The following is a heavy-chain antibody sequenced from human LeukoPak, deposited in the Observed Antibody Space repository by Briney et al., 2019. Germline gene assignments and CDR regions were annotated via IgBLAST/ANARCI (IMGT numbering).Heavy chain of an antibody. CDR2: ISGSGGST. Sequence: PGGSLRLSCAASGFTFSNAWMSWVHQARGKGLEWVSSISGSGGSTYYADSVKGRFTISRDNSKNTLYLQMNSLRAEDTAIYYCAKVRYVGYYFDTWGQGTLVTVSS. V-gene: IGHV3-23*01. D-gene: IGHD3-9*01. CDR1: GFTFSNAW. CDR3: AKVRYVGYYFDT. J-gene: IGHJ4*02.